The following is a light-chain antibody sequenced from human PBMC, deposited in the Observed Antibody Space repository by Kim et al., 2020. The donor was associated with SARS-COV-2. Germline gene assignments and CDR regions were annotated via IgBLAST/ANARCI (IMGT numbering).Light chain of an antibody. CDR3: QHYNNWPPYT. CDR2: GAS. CDR1: QSVTTN. J-gene: IGKJ2*01. V-gene: IGKV3-15*01. Sequence: EIVMTQSPATLSVSPGETATLSCRASQSVTTNFAWYQQKPGQAPRLLIYGASTRATGIPARFSGSGSGTEFTLTISSLQSEDFAVYYCQHYNNWPPYTFGQGTKLEI.